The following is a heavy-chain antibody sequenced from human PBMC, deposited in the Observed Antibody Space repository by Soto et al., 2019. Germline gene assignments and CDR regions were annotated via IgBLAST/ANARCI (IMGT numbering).Heavy chain of an antibody. CDR1: GGSISSSSYY. CDR2: IYYSGST. J-gene: IGHJ3*02. V-gene: IGHV4-39*01. Sequence: SETLSLTCTVSGGSISSSSYYWGWIRQPPGKGLEWIGSIYYSGSTYYNPSLKSRVTISVDTSKNQFSLKLSSVTAADTAVYYCARLLYVSGPPDAFDIWGQGTMVTVSS. CDR3: ARLLYVSGPPDAFDI. D-gene: IGHD3-16*01.